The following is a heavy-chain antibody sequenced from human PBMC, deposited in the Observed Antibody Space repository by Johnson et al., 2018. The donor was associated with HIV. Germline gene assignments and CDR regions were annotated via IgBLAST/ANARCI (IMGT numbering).Heavy chain of an antibody. CDR3: ARGAPDSDAVDV. CDR2: IGTAGDT. D-gene: IGHD3-22*01. J-gene: IGHJ3*01. CDR1: GFTFSDYY. Sequence: VQLVESGGGLVKPGGSLRLSCAASGFTFSDYYMSWIRQAPGMGLEWVSAIGTAGDTYYPGSVKGRFTISRENAKNSLYLQMNSLRAGDTAVYYCARGAPDSDAVDVWGQGTMVTVYS. V-gene: IGHV3-13*01.